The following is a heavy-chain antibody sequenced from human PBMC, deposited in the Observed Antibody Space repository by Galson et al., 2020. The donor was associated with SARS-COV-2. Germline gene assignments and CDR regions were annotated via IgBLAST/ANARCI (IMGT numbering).Heavy chain of an antibody. CDR3: ASSYCSSTSCSALNWFDP. CDR1: GGSISSGGYS. V-gene: IGHV4-30-2*01. Sequence: ASETLSLTCAVSGGSISSGGYSWSWIRQPPGKGLEWIGYIYHSGSTYYNPSLKSRVTISVDRSKNQFSLKLSSVTAADTAVYYCASSYCSSTSCSALNWFDPWGQGTLVTVSS. CDR2: IYHSGST. D-gene: IGHD2-2*01. J-gene: IGHJ5*02.